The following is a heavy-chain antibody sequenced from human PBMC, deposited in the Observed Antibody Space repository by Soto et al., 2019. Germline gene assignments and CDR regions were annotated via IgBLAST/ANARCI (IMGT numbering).Heavy chain of an antibody. CDR1: SYSFSSSG. D-gene: IGHD3-16*01. J-gene: IGHJ4*02. CDR3: ARGGDASTPLDS. V-gene: IGHV1-18*01. Sequence: QVHPVQSGVEVKKPGASVTVSCKPSSYSFSSSGVTWVRQAPGHGLEWVGWTNPDNRNTHYAPMVHRRVTMTTDTSTFTAYMELRSLTSDDTAVYYCARGGDASTPLDSWGQGTLVTVSS. CDR2: TNPDNRNT.